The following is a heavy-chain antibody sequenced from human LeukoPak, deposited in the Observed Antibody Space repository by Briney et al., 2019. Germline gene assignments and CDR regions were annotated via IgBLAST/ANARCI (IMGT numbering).Heavy chain of an antibody. J-gene: IGHJ4*02. CDR3: VRHDKWPQYFFDY. D-gene: IGHD5-24*01. CDR1: EYSFSSYW. V-gene: IGHV5-51*01. CDR2: IYPGDSNP. Sequence: GESPKISCKGSEYSFSSYWIAWVRQMPGKGLEWMGMIYPGDSNPRYGPSFQGQVTISADKSINTAYLQWSSLKASDTAIYYCVRHDKWPQYFFDYWGQGTLVTVSS.